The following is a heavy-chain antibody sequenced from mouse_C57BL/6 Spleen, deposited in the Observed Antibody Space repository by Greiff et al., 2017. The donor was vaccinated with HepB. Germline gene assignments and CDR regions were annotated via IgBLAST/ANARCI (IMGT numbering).Heavy chain of an antibody. J-gene: IGHJ4*01. CDR3: AREDYEGAMDY. D-gene: IGHD1-1*01. CDR1: GYTFTSYW. Sequence: QVQLHQSGAELVKPGASVKLSCKASGYTFTSYWMHWVKQRPGQGLEWIGMIHPNSGSTKYNEKFKSKATLTVDKSSSTAYMQLSSLTSEDSAVYYCAREDYEGAMDYWGQGTSVTVSS. CDR2: IHPNSGST. V-gene: IGHV1-64*01.